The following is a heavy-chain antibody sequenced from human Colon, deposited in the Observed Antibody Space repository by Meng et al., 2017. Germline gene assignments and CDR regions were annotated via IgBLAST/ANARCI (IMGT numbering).Heavy chain of an antibody. CDR3: ASYNWNKFEL. V-gene: IGHV4-59*01. J-gene: IGHJ4*02. Sequence: QAHLQGWGPGLVEPSETLSLTCTVSGGSMSSYYWGWIRQPPGKGLEWIGHVLYSESADYNPSLKSRVTISVDPSKNQFSLNLSSVTAADTAVYFCASYNWNKFELWGQGTLVTVSS. D-gene: IGHD1-20*01. CDR1: GGSMSSYY. CDR2: VLYSESA.